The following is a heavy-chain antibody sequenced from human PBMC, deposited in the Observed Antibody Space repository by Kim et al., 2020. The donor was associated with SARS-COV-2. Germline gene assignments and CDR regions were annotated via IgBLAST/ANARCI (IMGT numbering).Heavy chain of an antibody. CDR3: ARGFGLYCTGGVCPTYFDY. Sequence: RFTISRDNAKNSLYLQMNSLRAEDTAVYYCARGFGLYCTGGVCPTYFDYWGQGTLVTVSS. D-gene: IGHD2-8*02. J-gene: IGHJ4*02. V-gene: IGHV3-11*06.